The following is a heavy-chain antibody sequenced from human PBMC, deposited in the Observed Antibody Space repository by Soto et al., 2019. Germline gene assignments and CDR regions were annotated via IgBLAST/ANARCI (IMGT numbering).Heavy chain of an antibody. CDR3: ARDTFSMVRGVIITLTYFDY. J-gene: IGHJ4*02. CDR2: IIPILGIA. CDR1: GGTFSSYT. V-gene: IGHV1-69*04. D-gene: IGHD3-10*01. Sequence: GASVKVSCKASGGTFSSYTISWVRQAPGQGLEWMGRIIPILGIANYAQKFQGRVTITADKSTSTAYMELSSLRSEDTAVYYCARDTFSMVRGVIITLTYFDYWGQGTLVTVSS.